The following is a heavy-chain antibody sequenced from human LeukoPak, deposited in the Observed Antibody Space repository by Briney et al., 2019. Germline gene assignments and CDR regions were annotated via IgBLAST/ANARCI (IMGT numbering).Heavy chain of an antibody. V-gene: IGHV1-69*13. D-gene: IGHD3-10*01. CDR1: GDTLTELS. J-gene: IGHJ6*03. CDR2: IIPIFGTA. Sequence: SVKVSCKVSGDTLTELSMHWVRQAPGQGLEWMGGIIPIFGTANYAQKFQGRVTITADESTSTAYMELSSLRSEDTAVYYCAEGSGSSSHYYYMDVWGKGTTVTVSS. CDR3: AEGSGSSSHYYYMDV.